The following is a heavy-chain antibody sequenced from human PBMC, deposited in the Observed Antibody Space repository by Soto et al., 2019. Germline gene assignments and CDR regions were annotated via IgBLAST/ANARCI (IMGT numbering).Heavy chain of an antibody. CDR3: ARRLDDRADEGFDV. CDR2: IIPLFGTT. CDR1: GGTFSTYT. D-gene: IGHD3-16*01. Sequence: QVHLVQSGAEVRKPGSSVKVSCKTSGGTFSTYTIYWVRQAPGQGLEWMGRIIPLFGTTRYAQNFPDRVTITAEESTSTTYMELSSLRAEDTALYYCARRLDDRADEGFDVWGEGTAVTVSA. J-gene: IGHJ3*01. V-gene: IGHV1-69*18.